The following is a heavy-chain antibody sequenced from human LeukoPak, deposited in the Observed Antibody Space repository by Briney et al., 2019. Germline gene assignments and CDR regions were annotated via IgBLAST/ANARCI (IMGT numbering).Heavy chain of an antibody. J-gene: IGHJ4*02. CDR2: IYHSGST. CDR1: GGSISSGGYS. CDR3: ARGGTMVRGVIIRQFDY. V-gene: IGHV4-30-2*01. D-gene: IGHD3-10*01. Sequence: PSETLSLTCAVSGGSISSGGYSWSSVRQPPGKGLEWIGYIYHSGSTYYNPSLKSRVTISVDRSKNQFSLKLSSVTAADTAVYYCARGGTMVRGVIIRQFDYWGQGTLVTVSS.